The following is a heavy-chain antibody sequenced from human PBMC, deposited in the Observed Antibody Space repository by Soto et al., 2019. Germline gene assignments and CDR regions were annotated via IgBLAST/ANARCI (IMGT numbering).Heavy chain of an antibody. CDR3: ARAGYRSSWDSYFDF. CDR2: INVGNAKT. V-gene: IGHV1-3*01. CDR1: GYSFTSYA. Sequence: QVQLVQSGAEVKKPGASVKVSCKTSGYSFTSYAIHWVRQAPGQRPEWMGWINVGNAKTRYSQKFQDRVTITRGTSAITAYMELSSLKFEDTSVYYCARAGYRSSWDSYFDFWGQATKVTVSS. J-gene: IGHJ4*02. D-gene: IGHD3-16*02.